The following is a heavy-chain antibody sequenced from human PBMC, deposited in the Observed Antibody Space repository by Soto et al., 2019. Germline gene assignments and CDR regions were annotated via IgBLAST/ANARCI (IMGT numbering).Heavy chain of an antibody. CDR2: LNAGNGDT. CDR1: GYSFTTYS. Sequence: QVHLKQSGAVVKKPGASVKVACKASGYSFTTYSMHWVRQAPGQRPEWIGWLNAGNGDTKYSQSRQGKVTITVDTSATTVYLELSSLTSEDTAVSYCAKGGYCSTTSCVSWFDPWGQGTQVTVSP. CDR3: AKGGYCSTTSCVSWFDP. V-gene: IGHV1-3*01. J-gene: IGHJ5*02. D-gene: IGHD2-2*01.